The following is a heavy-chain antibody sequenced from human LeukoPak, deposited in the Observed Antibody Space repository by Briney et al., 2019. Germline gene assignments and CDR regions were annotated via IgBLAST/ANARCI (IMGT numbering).Heavy chain of an antibody. CDR2: IYYSGSA. Sequence: SETLSLTCTVSGGSISSYYWSWIRQPPGKGLEWIGYIYYSGSANYNPSPKSRVTISVDTSKNQFSLKLSSVTAADTAVYYCARVEEQLVRWGQGTLVTVSS. D-gene: IGHD6-6*01. J-gene: IGHJ4*02. V-gene: IGHV4-59*01. CDR1: GGSISSYY. CDR3: ARVEEQLVR.